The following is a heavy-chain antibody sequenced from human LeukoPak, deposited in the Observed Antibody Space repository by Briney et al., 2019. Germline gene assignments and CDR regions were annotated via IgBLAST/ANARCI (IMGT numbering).Heavy chain of an antibody. D-gene: IGHD2-21*01. CDR2: IKPKTDGETT. Sequence: GGSLRLPCAASGFTFSNAWMSWVRQAPGKGLEWVGRIKPKTDGETTEYAAPVKGRFSISRDDSKNMLYLQMNSLKTEDTAVYYCITPLPYSAQGGQGTLVTVSS. V-gene: IGHV3-15*01. CDR3: ITPLPYSAQ. J-gene: IGHJ4*02. CDR1: GFTFSNAW.